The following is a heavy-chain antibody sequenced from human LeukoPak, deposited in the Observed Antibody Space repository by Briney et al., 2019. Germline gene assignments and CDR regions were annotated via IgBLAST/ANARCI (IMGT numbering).Heavy chain of an antibody. CDR2: INPNSGDT. J-gene: IGHJ6*03. CDR1: GYTFTGYY. Sequence: ASVKASCKASGYTFTGYYLHWVRQAPGQGLEWMGWINPNSGDTNYAQKFQGRVTMTRDTSISTAYMELSRLISDDTGLYYCARGLVSTGRRGFYYYYMDVWGKGTTVTISS. D-gene: IGHD2/OR15-2a*01. CDR3: ARGLVSTGRRGFYYYYMDV. V-gene: IGHV1-2*02.